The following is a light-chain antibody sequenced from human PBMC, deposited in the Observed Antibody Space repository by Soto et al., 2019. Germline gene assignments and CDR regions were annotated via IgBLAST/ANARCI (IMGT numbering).Light chain of an antibody. Sequence: QSVLTQPPSASGTPGQRVIISCAGSSSKINSYYVYWYQQLPGTAPKLLIYRNDQRPSGVPDRFSGSKSCTSASLAISERRSEDEADYYCAGCDDRPSAPVFGVGTQLTVL. J-gene: IGLJ7*01. CDR1: SSKINSYY. CDR2: RND. CDR3: AGCDDRPSAPV. V-gene: IGLV1-47*01.